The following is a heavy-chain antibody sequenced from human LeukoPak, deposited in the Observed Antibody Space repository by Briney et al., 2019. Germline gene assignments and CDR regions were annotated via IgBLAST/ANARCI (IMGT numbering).Heavy chain of an antibody. J-gene: IGHJ4*01. V-gene: IGHV3-7*03. Sequence: PGGSLRLSCAASGFTFSSYSMSWVRQAPGKGLEWVANIKQDGSEKYYVDSVKGRFTISRDNAKNSLYLQMNSLRAEDTAVYYCAKDAYLIAVAGNYFDYWGQGTLVTVSS. CDR1: GFTFSSYS. CDR2: IKQDGSEK. D-gene: IGHD6-19*01. CDR3: AKDAYLIAVAGNYFDY.